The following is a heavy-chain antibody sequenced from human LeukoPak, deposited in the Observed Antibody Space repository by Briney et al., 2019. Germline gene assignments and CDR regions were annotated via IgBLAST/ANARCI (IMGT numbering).Heavy chain of an antibody. Sequence: GGSLRLSCAASGFTSSNYVMSWVRQAPGKGPEWVSGINGGGGSTFYAESVKGRFTISRDNSKNTLYLQMNSLRAEDTAVYYCVKDGRRSPPCWGQGTLVTVSS. CDR3: VKDGRRSPPC. CDR1: GFTSSNYV. J-gene: IGHJ4*02. D-gene: IGHD2-15*01. V-gene: IGHV3-23*01. CDR2: INGGGGST.